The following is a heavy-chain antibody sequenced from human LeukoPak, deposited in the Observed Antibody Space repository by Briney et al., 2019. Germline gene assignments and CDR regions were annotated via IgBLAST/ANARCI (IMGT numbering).Heavy chain of an antibody. V-gene: IGHV4-59*01. D-gene: IGHD6-19*01. CDR1: GGSISSYY. Sequence: PSETLSLTCTVSGGSISSYYWSWIRQPPGKGLEWIGYIYYSGSTNYNPSLKSRVTISVDTSKNQFSLKLSSVTAADTAVYYCARERAIAVAAGPWFDPWGQGTLVTVSS. CDR2: IYYSGST. CDR3: ARERAIAVAAGPWFDP. J-gene: IGHJ5*02.